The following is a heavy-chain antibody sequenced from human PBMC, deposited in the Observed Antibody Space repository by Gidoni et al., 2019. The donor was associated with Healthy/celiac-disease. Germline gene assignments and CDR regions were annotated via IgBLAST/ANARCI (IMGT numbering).Heavy chain of an antibody. D-gene: IGHD3-10*01. CDR2: INSDGSST. CDR1: GFTFSSYW. CDR3: ARGGRGILPFHYYYYMDV. Sequence: EVQLVESGGGLVQPGGSLRLSCAASGFTFSSYWMHWVRQATGKGLVWVSRINSDGSSTSYADSVKGRCTISRENAKNTLYLQMSSLRAEDTAVYYCARGGRGILPFHYYYYMDVWGKGTTVTVS. V-gene: IGHV3-74*01. J-gene: IGHJ6*03.